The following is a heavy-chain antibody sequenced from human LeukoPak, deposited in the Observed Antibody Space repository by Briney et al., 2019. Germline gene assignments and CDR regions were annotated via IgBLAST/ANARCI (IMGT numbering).Heavy chain of an antibody. V-gene: IGHV4-59*08. CDR3: ARHYSGWPFDY. CDR2: IYYSGST. CDR1: GGSIGTYY. J-gene: IGHJ4*02. Sequence: SETLSLTCTVSGGSIGTYYWSWIRQPPGKGLEWIGYIYYSGSTNYNPSLKSRVTISLDTSKNQFSLKLSSVTAADTAVYYCARHYSGWPFDYWGQGALVTVSS. D-gene: IGHD6-19*01.